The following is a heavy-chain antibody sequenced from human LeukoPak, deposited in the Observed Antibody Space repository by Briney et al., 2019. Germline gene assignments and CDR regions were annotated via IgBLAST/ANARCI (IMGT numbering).Heavy chain of an antibody. D-gene: IGHD6-25*01. CDR2: VWYDGDNK. V-gene: IGHV3-33*01. J-gene: IGHJ4*02. Sequence: GGSLGLSRAASGFTFSSYGMHWVRQAPGKGLEWVAVVWYDGDNKFYADSVKGRFTISRDNSKNTLYLQMNSLRAEDTAIYYCARYEELAAYYFDYWGQGTLVTVSS. CDR1: GFTFSSYG. CDR3: ARYEELAAYYFDY.